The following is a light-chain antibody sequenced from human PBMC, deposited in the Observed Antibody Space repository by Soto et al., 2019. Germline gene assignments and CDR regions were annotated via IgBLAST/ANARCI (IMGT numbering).Light chain of an antibody. CDR3: QHFRGLWT. V-gene: IGKV3-20*01. CDR1: QTVSNTY. Sequence: EIVLTQSPGTLSLSPGERATLSCRASQTVSNTYLAWYQQKPGQAPRLLIYGASSRATVIPDRFSGSGSRTDFTLTISRLETEDFAGYYCQHFRGLWTFGPGTKVEIK. CDR2: GAS. J-gene: IGKJ1*01.